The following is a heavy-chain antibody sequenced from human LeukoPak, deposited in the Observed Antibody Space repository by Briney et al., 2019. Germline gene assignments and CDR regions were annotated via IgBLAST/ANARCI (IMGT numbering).Heavy chain of an antibody. CDR2: INHSGST. J-gene: IGHJ4*02. V-gene: IGHV4-34*01. D-gene: IGHD3-16*02. CDR3: ARDHYDYVWGSYRSAPDY. Sequence: SETLSLTCAVYGGSFSGYYWRWIRQPPGKGLEWIGEINHSGSTNYNPSLKSRVTISVDTSKNQFSLKLSSVTAADTAVYYCARDHYDYVWGSYRSAPDYWGQGTLVTVSS. CDR1: GGSFSGYY.